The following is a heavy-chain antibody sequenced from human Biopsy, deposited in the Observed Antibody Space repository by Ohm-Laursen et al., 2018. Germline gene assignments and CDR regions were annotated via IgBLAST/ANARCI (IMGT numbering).Heavy chain of an antibody. D-gene: IGHD2-2*01. J-gene: IGHJ6*02. V-gene: IGHV4-59*01. CDR3: ARDKITYCTSTSCDYFGMDV. CDR1: GASIEDYY. Sequence: GTLSLTCTVSGASIEDYYWTWIRQAPGKTLEWIASINYRGNTNCNPSLKSRVTMSAHTSTNQFSLKLTSVTAADTAVYYCARDKITYCTSTSCDYFGMDVWGQGTTVTVSS. CDR2: INYRGNT.